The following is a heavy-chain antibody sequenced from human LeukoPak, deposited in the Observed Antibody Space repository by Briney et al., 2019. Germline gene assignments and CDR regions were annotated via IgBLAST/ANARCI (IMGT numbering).Heavy chain of an antibody. Sequence: GGSLRLSCAASGFTFSSYSMNWVREAPGRGLEWGSSISSSSSYIYYADSVKGRLTISRDNAKNSLYLQMNSLRAEDTAVYYCARFNWIAAAASYYYYMDVWGKGTTVTVSS. CDR3: ARFNWIAAAASYYYYMDV. D-gene: IGHD6-13*01. V-gene: IGHV3-21*01. J-gene: IGHJ6*03. CDR1: GFTFSSYS. CDR2: ISSSSSYI.